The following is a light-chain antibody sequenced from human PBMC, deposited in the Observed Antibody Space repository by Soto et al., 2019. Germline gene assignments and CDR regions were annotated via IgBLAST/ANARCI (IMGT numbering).Light chain of an antibody. J-gene: IGKJ5*01. Sequence: DIVMTQSPLSLPVPPGAPASISCRSNQSLVHSDGIAYFSWFQQRSGRYPXRLIYKVSNRDSGVPARFTGSGSGTDFALKISRVEAEDVGVYYCMQGKHWPITFGQGTRL. CDR2: KVS. CDR1: QSLVHSDGIAY. CDR3: MQGKHWPIT. V-gene: IGKV2-30*02.